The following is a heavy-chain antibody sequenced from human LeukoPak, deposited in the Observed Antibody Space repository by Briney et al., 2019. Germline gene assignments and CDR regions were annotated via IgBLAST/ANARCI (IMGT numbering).Heavy chain of an antibody. J-gene: IGHJ6*02. CDR1: GYTFTGYY. V-gene: IGHV1-2*02. D-gene: IGHD3-16*01. Sequence: ASVKVSCKASGYTFTGYYMHWVRQAPGQGLEWMGWINPNSGGTNYAQKFQGRVTMTRDTSISTAYMELSRLRSDDTAVYYCARDSWGDFANPFYYYGMDVWGQGTTVTVSS. CDR2: INPNSGGT. CDR3: ARDSWGDFANPFYYYGMDV.